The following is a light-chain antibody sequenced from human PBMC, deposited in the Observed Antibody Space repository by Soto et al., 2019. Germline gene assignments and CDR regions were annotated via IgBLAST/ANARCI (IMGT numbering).Light chain of an antibody. Sequence: QSVLTQPPSVSGSPGQSVTISCTGTSTDFVGYNRVSWYQQPPGTAPKLMIYEVSKRPSGVPDRFSGSKSGNTASLTISGLQAADEADYYCCSLTTSHTYVFGRGTKLTVL. CDR1: STDFVGYNR. V-gene: IGLV2-18*02. CDR3: CSLTTSHTYV. J-gene: IGLJ1*01. CDR2: EVS.